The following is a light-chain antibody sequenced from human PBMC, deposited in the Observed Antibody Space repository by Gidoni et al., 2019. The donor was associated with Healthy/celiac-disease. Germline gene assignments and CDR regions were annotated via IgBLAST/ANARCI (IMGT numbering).Light chain of an antibody. V-gene: IGKV3-20*01. CDR2: GAS. CDR3: QQYGSSPDT. J-gene: IGKJ2*01. Sequence: EIVLTQSPGTLSLSPGERATLSCRASQSVSSSYLAWYQQKPGKAPRLLIYGASSRATGIPDRLSGSGSGTDFTLTISRLEPEDFAVYYCQQYGSSPDTFGQGTKLEIK. CDR1: QSVSSSY.